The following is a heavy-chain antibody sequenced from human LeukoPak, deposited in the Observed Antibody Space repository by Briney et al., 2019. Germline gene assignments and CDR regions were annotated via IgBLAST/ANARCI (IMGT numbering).Heavy chain of an antibody. CDR3: ARDLGWFGEFHNWFDP. J-gene: IGHJ5*02. V-gene: IGHV3-21*01. D-gene: IGHD3-10*01. CDR1: GFTFSSYS. Sequence: GGSLRLSCAASGFTFSSYSMNWVRQAPGKGLEWVSSISSSSSYIYYADSVKGRFTISRDNAKNSLYLQMNSLRAEDTAVYYCARDLGWFGEFHNWFDPWGQGILVTVSS. CDR2: ISSSSSYI.